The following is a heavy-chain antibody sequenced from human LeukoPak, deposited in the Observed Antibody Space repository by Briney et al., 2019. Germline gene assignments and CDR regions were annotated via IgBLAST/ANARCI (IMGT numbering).Heavy chain of an antibody. Sequence: SVKVSCKASGGTFSSYAISWVRQAPGQGLEWMGGFIPIFGTANYAQKFQGRVTITADESTSTAYMELSSLRSEDTAVYYCAREVEWELLSSWFDPWGQGTLVTVSS. J-gene: IGHJ5*02. D-gene: IGHD1-26*01. CDR3: AREVEWELLSSWFDP. CDR1: GGTFSSYA. V-gene: IGHV1-69*01. CDR2: FIPIFGTA.